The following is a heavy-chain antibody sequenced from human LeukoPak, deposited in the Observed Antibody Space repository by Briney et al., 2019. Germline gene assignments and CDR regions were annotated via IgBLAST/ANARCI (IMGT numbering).Heavy chain of an antibody. CDR1: GGTFGSNA. CDR2: MITIFGAA. V-gene: IGHV1-69*05. D-gene: IGHD1-26*01. J-gene: IGHJ4*02. CDR3: ARSPWEPLPRPGYYFDY. Sequence: SPTVSCTASGGTFGSNAISGGRRSPGQGLGWMGRMITIFGAANYAQKFQGRVTITTDESTSTAYMELSSLRSEDTAVYYCARSPWEPLPRPGYYFDYWGQGTLVTVSS.